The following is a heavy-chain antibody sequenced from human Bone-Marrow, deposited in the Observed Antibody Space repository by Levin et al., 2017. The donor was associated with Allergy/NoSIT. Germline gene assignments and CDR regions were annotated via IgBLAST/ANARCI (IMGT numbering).Heavy chain of an antibody. CDR1: GGSISSGGYY. J-gene: IGHJ6*03. Sequence: MSSETLSLTCTVSGGSISSGGYYWSWIRQHPGKGLEWIGYIYYSGSTYYNPSLKSRVTISVDTSKNQFSLKLSSVTAADTAVYYCARALRGAYYDILTGSNYYYYMDVWGKGTTVTVSS. D-gene: IGHD3-9*01. CDR2: IYYSGST. CDR3: ARALRGAYYDILTGSNYYYYMDV. V-gene: IGHV4-31*03.